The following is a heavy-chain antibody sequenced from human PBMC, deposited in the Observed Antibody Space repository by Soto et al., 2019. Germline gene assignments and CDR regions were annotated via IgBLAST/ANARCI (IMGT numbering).Heavy chain of an antibody. J-gene: IGHJ6*02. CDR1: GFTFSSRA. CDR2: ISETGDTT. CDR3: APGSSGTGGEDF. D-gene: IGHD1-26*01. V-gene: IGHV3-23*01. Sequence: GGSLRLSCAASGFTFSSRALTLIRQATGKGLEWVSSISETGDTTYYADSAKGRFTISRDISKKTLYLQMNNPRAHDSALFYCAPGSSGTGGEDFWGQGTTVTVA.